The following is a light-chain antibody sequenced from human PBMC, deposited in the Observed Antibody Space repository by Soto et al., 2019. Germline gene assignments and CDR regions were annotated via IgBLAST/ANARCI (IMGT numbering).Light chain of an antibody. CDR2: EVT. CDR1: SGDIGSYNR. CDR3: SSYTNINTRACV. V-gene: IGLV2-14*01. Sequence: QSALTQPASVSGSPGQSITISCTGTSGDIGSYNRVSWYQQHPGKAPKLIIYEVTDRPSGVCNRCSGSKSGNTASLTISGLQAEDEAEYYCSSYTNINTRACVFGTGTKLTVL. J-gene: IGLJ1*01.